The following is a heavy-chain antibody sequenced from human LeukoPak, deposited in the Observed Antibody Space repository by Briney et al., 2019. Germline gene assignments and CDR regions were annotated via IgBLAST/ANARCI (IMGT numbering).Heavy chain of an antibody. D-gene: IGHD3-22*01. CDR2: IIPIFGTK. CDR1: GGTFSSYA. V-gene: IGHV1-69*13. CDR3: ARRRSYYDSSGYTFDI. J-gene: IGHJ3*02. Sequence: SVKVSCKASGGTFSSYALSWVRQAPGQGLEWMGGIIPIFGTKNYAQTFQGRVTITADESTSTAYMELSSLRSEDTAVYYCARRRSYYDSSGYTFDIWGQRTMVTVSS.